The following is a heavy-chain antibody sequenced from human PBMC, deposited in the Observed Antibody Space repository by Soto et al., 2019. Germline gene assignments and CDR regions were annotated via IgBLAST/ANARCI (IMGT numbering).Heavy chain of an antibody. J-gene: IGHJ3*02. D-gene: IGHD3-22*01. CDR1: GYTFTGHY. Sequence: ASVKVSCKASGYTFTGHYIHWVRQAPEQGPEWMGEIGPESGATSHAQKFQGRVTMARAMSITTVYMELSSLRSEDTAVYYCASCRYHHDSSDCAFDIWGQGTMVTVSS. CDR2: IGPESGAT. CDR3: ASCRYHHDSSDCAFDI. V-gene: IGHV1-2*02.